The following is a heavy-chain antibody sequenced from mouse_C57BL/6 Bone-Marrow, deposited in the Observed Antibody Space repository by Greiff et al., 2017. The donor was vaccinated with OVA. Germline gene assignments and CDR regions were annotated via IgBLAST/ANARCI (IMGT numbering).Heavy chain of an antibody. CDR3: ARNRPYDGHYYYAMDY. V-gene: IGHV1-80*01. D-gene: IGHD2-3*01. CDR2: IYPGDGDT. Sequence: QVQLQQSGAELVKPGASVKISCKASGYAFSSYWMNWVKQRPGKGLEWIGQIYPGDGDTNYNGKFKGKATLTADKSSSTAYMQLSSLTSEDSAVYFCARNRPYDGHYYYAMDYWGQGTSVTVSS. J-gene: IGHJ4*01. CDR1: GYAFSSYW.